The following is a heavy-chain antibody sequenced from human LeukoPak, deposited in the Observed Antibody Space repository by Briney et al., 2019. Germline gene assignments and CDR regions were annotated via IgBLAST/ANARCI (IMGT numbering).Heavy chain of an antibody. Sequence: GGSLRLSCAASGFTFSNYAMSWVRQAPGKGLEWVSAISGSGGSTYYADSVKGRFTISRDNSKNTLYLQMNSLKTEDTAVYYCTRVLMVRFLEWLPAHFDYWGQGTLVTVSS. CDR3: TRVLMVRFLEWLPAHFDY. J-gene: IGHJ4*02. D-gene: IGHD3-3*01. V-gene: IGHV3-23*01. CDR2: ISGSGGST. CDR1: GFTFSNYA.